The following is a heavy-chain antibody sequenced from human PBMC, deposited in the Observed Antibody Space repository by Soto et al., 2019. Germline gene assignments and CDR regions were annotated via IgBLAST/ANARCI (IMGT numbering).Heavy chain of an antibody. Sequence: SVKVSCKASGGTFSSYAISWVRQAPGQGLEWMGGIIPIFGTANYAQKFQGRVTITADESTSTAYMELSSLRSEDTAVYYCARDYRIAVAGIGYYYYGMDVWGQGTTVTVSS. V-gene: IGHV1-69*13. CDR3: ARDYRIAVAGIGYYYYGMDV. J-gene: IGHJ6*02. CDR1: GGTFSSYA. D-gene: IGHD6-19*01. CDR2: IIPIFGTA.